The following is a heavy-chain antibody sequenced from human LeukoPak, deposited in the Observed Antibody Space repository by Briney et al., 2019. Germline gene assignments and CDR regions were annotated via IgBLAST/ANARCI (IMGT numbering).Heavy chain of an antibody. Sequence: GGSLRLSCAASGFTFSSYGMHWVRQAPGKGLEWVAVISYDGSNKYYADSVKGRFTISRDNSKNTLYLQMNSLRAEDTAVYYCAKIQSGTYYYDSSTMDDYWGQGTLVTVSS. V-gene: IGHV3-30*18. CDR3: AKIQSGTYYYDSSTMDDY. J-gene: IGHJ4*02. CDR2: ISYDGSNK. D-gene: IGHD3-22*01. CDR1: GFTFSSYG.